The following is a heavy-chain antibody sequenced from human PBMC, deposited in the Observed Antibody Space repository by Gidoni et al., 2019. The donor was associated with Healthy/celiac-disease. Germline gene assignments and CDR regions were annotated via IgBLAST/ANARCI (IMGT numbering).Heavy chain of an antibody. J-gene: IGHJ2*01. CDR1: GFPFIRYG. V-gene: IGHV3-30*18. CDR2: ISDDGSNK. Sequence: QVQLVVSGGGVVQPGRSLRLSCSASGFPFIRYGMHWVRQAPGKGLEWVAVISDDGSNKYYADSVKGRFTISRDNSKNTLYLQMNSLRAEDTAVYYCAKGGIQLWSNWYFDLWGRGTLVTVSS. D-gene: IGHD5-18*01. CDR3: AKGGIQLWSNWYFDL.